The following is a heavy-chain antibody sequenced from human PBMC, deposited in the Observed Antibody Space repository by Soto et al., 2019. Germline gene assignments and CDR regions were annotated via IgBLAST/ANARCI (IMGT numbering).Heavy chain of an antibody. V-gene: IGHV4-34*01. Sequence: SETLSLTCAVYGGSFSGYYWSWIRQPPGRGLEWIGEINHSGSTNYNPSLKSRVTISVDTSKNQFSLKLSSVTAADTAVYYCARGALTYYDILTGYYPIGWFDPWGQGTLVTVSS. D-gene: IGHD3-9*01. J-gene: IGHJ5*02. CDR2: INHSGST. CDR1: GGSFSGYY. CDR3: ARGALTYYDILTGYYPIGWFDP.